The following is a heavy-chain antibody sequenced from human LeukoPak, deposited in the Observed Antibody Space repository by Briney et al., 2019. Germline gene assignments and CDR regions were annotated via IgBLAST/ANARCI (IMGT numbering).Heavy chain of an antibody. CDR1: GFTFSTYG. Sequence: GGSLRLSCAASGFTFSTYGMHWVRRAPGKGLEWVAVISYDGSNKYYADSVKGRFTISRDNSKNTLYLQVNSLRVEDTAVYHCAKDPYDTYFDYWGQGTLVTVPS. J-gene: IGHJ4*02. V-gene: IGHV3-30*18. CDR2: ISYDGSNK. CDR3: AKDPYDTYFDY. D-gene: IGHD5-12*01.